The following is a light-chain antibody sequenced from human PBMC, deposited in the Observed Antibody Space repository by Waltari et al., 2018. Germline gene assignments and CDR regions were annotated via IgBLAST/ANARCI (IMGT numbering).Light chain of an antibody. V-gene: IGLV2-18*02. Sequence: QSALTHPPSVSGSPGQSVTIPCTGTSSDVGSYNRVSWYQQPPGTAPKLMIYEVSNRPSGVPDRFSGSKSGNTASLTISGLQAEDEADYYCSSYTSSSTGVFGGGTKLTVL. CDR1: SSDVGSYNR. J-gene: IGLJ3*02. CDR3: SSYTSSSTGV. CDR2: EVS.